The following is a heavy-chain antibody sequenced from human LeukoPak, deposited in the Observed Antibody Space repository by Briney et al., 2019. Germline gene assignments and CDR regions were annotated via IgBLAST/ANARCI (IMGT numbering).Heavy chain of an antibody. V-gene: IGHV5-51*01. CDR3: ARRKYDSSGYREGFDY. CDR2: IFPGDSAT. Sequence: GESLKISCKGSGDSFTTYWIGWVRQMPGKGLEWMGIIFPGDSATKYSPSFQGQVTISADKSISTAYLQWSSLKASDTAMYYCARRKYDSSGYREGFDYWGQGTLVTVSS. CDR1: GDSFTTYW. D-gene: IGHD3-22*01. J-gene: IGHJ4*02.